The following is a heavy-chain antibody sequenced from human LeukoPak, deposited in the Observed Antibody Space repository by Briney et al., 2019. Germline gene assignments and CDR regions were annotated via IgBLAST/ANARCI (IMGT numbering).Heavy chain of an antibody. V-gene: IGHV1-69*13. CDR3: ARKSYYGSGSYAHDAFDI. J-gene: IGHJ3*02. D-gene: IGHD3-10*01. CDR2: IIPIFGTA. CDR1: GYTFTSYD. Sequence: ASVKVSCKASGYTFTSYDINWVRQATGQGLEWMGGIIPIFGTANYAQKFQGRVTITADESTSTAYMELSSLRSEDTAVYYCARKSYYGSGSYAHDAFDIWGQGTMVTVSS.